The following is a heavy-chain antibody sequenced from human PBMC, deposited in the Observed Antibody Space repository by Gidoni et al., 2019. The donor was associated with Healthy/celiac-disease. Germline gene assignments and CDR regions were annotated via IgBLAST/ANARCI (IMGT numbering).Heavy chain of an antibody. D-gene: IGHD2-2*01. CDR2: IIPIFGTA. Sequence: QVQLVQSGAEVKKPGSSVKVSCKASGGTFSSYAISWVRQAPGQGLEWMGGIIPIFGTANYAQKFQGRVTITADKSTSTAYMELSSLRSEDTAVYYCARGVVVVPAAHYYYYGMDVWGQGTTVTVSS. CDR1: GGTFSSYA. J-gene: IGHJ6*02. CDR3: ARGVVVVPAAHYYYYGMDV. V-gene: IGHV1-69*06.